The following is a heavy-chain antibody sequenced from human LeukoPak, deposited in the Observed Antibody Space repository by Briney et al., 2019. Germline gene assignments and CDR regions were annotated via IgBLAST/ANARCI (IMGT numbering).Heavy chain of an antibody. Sequence: SETLSLTCTVSGGSISSSSYYWGWIRQPPGKGLEWIGSIYYSGSTYYNPSLKSRVTISVDTSKNQFSLKLSSVTAADTAVYYCARVPGPNWFDPWGQGTLVTVSS. J-gene: IGHJ5*02. V-gene: IGHV4-39*07. CDR1: GGSISSSSYY. CDR2: IYYSGST. CDR3: ARVPGPNWFDP.